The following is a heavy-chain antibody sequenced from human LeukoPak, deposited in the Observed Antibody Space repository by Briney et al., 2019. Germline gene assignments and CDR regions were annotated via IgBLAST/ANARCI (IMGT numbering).Heavy chain of an antibody. CDR1: GFTFSSYG. Sequence: GGSLRLSCAASGFTFSSYGMHWVRQAPGKGLEWVAVISYDGSNKYYADSVKGRFTISRDNSKNTLYLQMNSLRAEDTAVYYCARDRPPPFYGSGSPSPVDYWGQGTLVTVSS. D-gene: IGHD3-10*01. CDR2: ISYDGSNK. V-gene: IGHV3-30*03. CDR3: ARDRPPPFYGSGSPSPVDY. J-gene: IGHJ4*02.